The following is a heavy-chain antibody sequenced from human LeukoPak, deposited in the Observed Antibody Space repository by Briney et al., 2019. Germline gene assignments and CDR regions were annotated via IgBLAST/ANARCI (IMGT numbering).Heavy chain of an antibody. CDR3: ARQGDIVVVVAATPPFGY. Sequence: SETLSLTCAVSGYSISTGYYWGWIRQPPGKGLEWIGSIYHSGDTYYNPSLQRRVTISVDTSKNQFPLKVSSVTAADTAVYYCARQGDIVVVVAATPPFGYWGQGILVTVSS. CDR1: GYSISTGYY. J-gene: IGHJ4*02. D-gene: IGHD2-15*01. CDR2: IYHSGDT. V-gene: IGHV4-38-2*01.